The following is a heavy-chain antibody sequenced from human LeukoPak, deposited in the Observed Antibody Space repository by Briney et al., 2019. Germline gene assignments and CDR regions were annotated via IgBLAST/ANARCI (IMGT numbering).Heavy chain of an antibody. CDR2: IYPGDSDT. CDR3: ARQTRDGSGSRGYFFDF. Sequence: GESLKISCQGSGYIFTHNWIGWVRQKPGKGLERMGIIYPGDSDTRYSPSFEGQVTISVDKSSSTAYLQWSRLKASDTAIYYCARQTRDGSGSRGYFFDFWGQGTLVTVSS. D-gene: IGHD3-10*01. CDR1: GYIFTHNW. J-gene: IGHJ4*02. V-gene: IGHV5-51*01.